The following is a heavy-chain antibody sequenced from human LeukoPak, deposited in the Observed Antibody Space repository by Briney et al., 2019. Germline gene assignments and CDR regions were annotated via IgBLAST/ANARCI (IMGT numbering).Heavy chain of an antibody. Sequence: PSETLSLTCTVSGGSISTYYWSWIRQPPGKGLEWIGYVYYSGSTNYSPSLKSRVTISVDTSKSQFSLKLSSVTAADTAVYYCARDRALNWNQNYYYGMDVWGQGTTVTVSS. V-gene: IGHV4-59*01. J-gene: IGHJ6*02. CDR3: ARDRALNWNQNYYYGMDV. CDR2: VYYSGST. D-gene: IGHD1-1*01. CDR1: GGSISTYY.